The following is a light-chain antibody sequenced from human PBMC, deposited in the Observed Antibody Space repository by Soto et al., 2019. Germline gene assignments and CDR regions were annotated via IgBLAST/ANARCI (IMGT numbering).Light chain of an antibody. Sequence: QSVLTQPPSVSGAPGQRVTISCTGSSSNIGAGYDVHWYQQFPGTAPKLLIYSNNNRPSGVPDRFSGSKSGTSASLAITGLQAEDEADYYCQSYDSSLSAFVVFGGGTKVTVL. J-gene: IGLJ2*01. CDR2: SNN. CDR3: QSYDSSLSAFVV. CDR1: SSNIGAGYD. V-gene: IGLV1-40*01.